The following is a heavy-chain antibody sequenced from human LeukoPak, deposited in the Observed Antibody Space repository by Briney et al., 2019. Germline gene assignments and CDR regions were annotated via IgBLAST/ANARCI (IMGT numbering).Heavy chain of an antibody. CDR1: VFTFSSYG. CDR2: ISGSGGST. J-gene: IGHJ4*02. Sequence: GGSLRLSCAASVFTFSSYGISWLRHARGKGLEWVSGISGSGGSTYYADSVRGRFTISKDYSKHTLYLQMNSLRAEDAPLYYCANDFQYNIGNSLPACCFDYWGQGTLVTVPS. CDR3: ANDFQYNIGNSLPACCFDY. D-gene: IGHD4-23*01. V-gene: IGHV3-23*01.